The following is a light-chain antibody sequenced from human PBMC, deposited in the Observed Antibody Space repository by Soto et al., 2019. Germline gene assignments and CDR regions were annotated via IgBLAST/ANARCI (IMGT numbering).Light chain of an antibody. J-gene: IGKJ4*01. CDR1: RSVTSSY. Sequence: EIVLTQSPGTLSLSPGERATLSCRASRSVTSSYLAWYQHKPGQAPRLLIYAASRRATGIPDRFTGSGSGTDFTLTISRLGPDVFAGYYCHKYGSSPPTFGGGTKVNIK. V-gene: IGKV3-20*01. CDR2: AAS. CDR3: HKYGSSPPT.